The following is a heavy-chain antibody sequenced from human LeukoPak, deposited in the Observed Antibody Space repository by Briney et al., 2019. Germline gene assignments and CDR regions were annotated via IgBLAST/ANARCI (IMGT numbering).Heavy chain of an antibody. CDR2: ISSSGSTI. CDR3: ARNDYNFDY. Sequence: GGSLRPSCAASGFTFNTYAMNWVRQAPGKGLEWVSYISSSGSTIYYADSVQGRFTISRDNAKNSLYLQMSSLRAEDTAVYYCARNDYNFDYWGQGTLVTVSS. J-gene: IGHJ4*02. CDR1: GFTFNTYA. D-gene: IGHD3-16*01. V-gene: IGHV3-48*03.